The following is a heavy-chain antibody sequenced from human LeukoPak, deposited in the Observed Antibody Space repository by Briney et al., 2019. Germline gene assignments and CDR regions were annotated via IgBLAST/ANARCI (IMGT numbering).Heavy chain of an antibody. CDR3: ARNGESDY. J-gene: IGHJ4*02. D-gene: IGHD1-1*01. Sequence: PGGSLRLSCAASGFTFSSYGMHWVRQAPGKGLEWVSVIYSGGGTYYTDSVKGRFTISRDNSKNTLYLQMNSLRAEDTAVYYCARNGESDYWGQGTLVTVSS. CDR2: IYSGGGT. V-gene: IGHV3-53*01. CDR1: GFTFSSYG.